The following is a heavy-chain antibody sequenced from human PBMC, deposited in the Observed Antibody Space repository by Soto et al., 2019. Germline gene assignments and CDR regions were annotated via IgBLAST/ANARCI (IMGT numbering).Heavy chain of an antibody. CDR3: AIENGPPGHNSARDV. J-gene: IGHJ6*02. D-gene: IGHD2-8*01. CDR2: ISFNGDVT. CDR1: GFSFSAYY. V-gene: IGHV3-11*01. Sequence: SLRLSCAASGFSFSAYYMSWIRQAPGKGLEWVSYISFNGDVTRYSDSVEGRFTVSRDNAKKSLYLQMNSLRVEDTAVYYCAIENGPPGHNSARDVWGQGTTVTVSS.